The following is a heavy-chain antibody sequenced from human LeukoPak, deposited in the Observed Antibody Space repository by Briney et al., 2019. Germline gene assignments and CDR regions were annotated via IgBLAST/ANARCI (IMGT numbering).Heavy chain of an antibody. J-gene: IGHJ3*02. V-gene: IGHV1-2*02. D-gene: IGHD2-15*01. CDR3: ARGIVVVPAAIVVVVAATNGAFDI. CDR1: GYTFTGYY. CDR2: INPNSGGT. Sequence: RASVKVSCKASGYTFTGYYMHWVRQAPGQGLEWMGWINPNSGGTNYAQKFQGRVTMTRDTSISTAYMELSRLRSDDTAVYYCARGIVVVPAAIVVVVAATNGAFDIWGQGTMVTVSS.